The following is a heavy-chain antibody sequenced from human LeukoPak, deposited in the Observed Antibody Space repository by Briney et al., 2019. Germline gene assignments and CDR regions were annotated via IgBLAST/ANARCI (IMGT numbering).Heavy chain of an antibody. V-gene: IGHV3-15*01. J-gene: IGHJ6*02. Sequence: GGSLRLSCAASGFTFSNAWMSSVRQAPGKGLEWVGRIKRKTEGGTTDYAATVKGRFTISRDDSKNTLYLQMNSLKTEDTAVYYCTTGIVGATEPYYYYYYGMDVWGQGTTVTVSS. CDR1: GFTFSNAW. D-gene: IGHD1-26*01. CDR3: TTGIVGATEPYYYYYYGMDV. CDR2: IKRKTEGGTT.